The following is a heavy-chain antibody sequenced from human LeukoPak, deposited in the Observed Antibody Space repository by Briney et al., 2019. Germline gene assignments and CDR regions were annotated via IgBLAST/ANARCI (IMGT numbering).Heavy chain of an antibody. CDR2: ISSSGSTI. J-gene: IGHJ4*02. CDR3: ARASGRVVAYYFHY. D-gene: IGHD2-15*01. V-gene: IGHV3-11*04. Sequence: PGGSLRLSCAASGFTFSDYCMSWIRQAPGKGLEGVSYISSSGSTIYYADSVKGRFTISRDNAKNSLYLQMNSLRAEDTAVYYCARASGRVVAYYFHYWGQGTLVTVSS. CDR1: GFTFSDYC.